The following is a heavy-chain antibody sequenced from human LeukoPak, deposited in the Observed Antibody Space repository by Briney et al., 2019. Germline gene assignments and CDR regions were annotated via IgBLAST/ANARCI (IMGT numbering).Heavy chain of an antibody. V-gene: IGHV4-34*01. CDR1: GGSFSGYY. Sequence: SETLSLTCAVYGGSFSGYYWSWVRQPPGKGLEWIGEISHSGSTYYNPSLKSRVTVSVDTSKNQFSLRLSSVTAADTAVYYCARGGLDTRRGGYFDYWGQGILVTVSS. D-gene: IGHD5-18*01. J-gene: IGHJ4*02. CDR3: ARGGLDTRRGGYFDY. CDR2: ISHSGST.